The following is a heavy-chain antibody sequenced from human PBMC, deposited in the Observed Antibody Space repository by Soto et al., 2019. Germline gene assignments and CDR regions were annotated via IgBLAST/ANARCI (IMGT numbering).Heavy chain of an antibody. CDR2: IYFNGNT. CDR1: ADSFIKYY. Sequence: SETLSLTCSVSADSFIKYYCTCIGQPPGEGLEWIVYIYFNGNTNYNPSLKGRVTISIDTSKKQFSLNLSSVTAADTAVYYCASVTFGGVVLAHWGQGTLVTVSS. CDR3: ASVTFGGVVLAH. J-gene: IGHJ4*02. V-gene: IGHV4-59*01. D-gene: IGHD3-16*01.